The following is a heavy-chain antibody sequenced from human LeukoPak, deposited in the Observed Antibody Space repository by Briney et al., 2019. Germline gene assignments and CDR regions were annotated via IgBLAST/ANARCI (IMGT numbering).Heavy chain of an antibody. V-gene: IGHV3-21*01. Sequence: GGSLRLSCAVSGFTFSRRSMNWVRQAPGKGLEWVSFISTSSSYIYYADSVKGRFTISRDNAKNSLYLQMNSLRAEDTAVYYCARDGSTPWGYYMDVWGKGTTVIVSS. CDR2: ISTSSSYI. J-gene: IGHJ6*03. D-gene: IGHD7-27*01. CDR1: GFTFSRRS. CDR3: ARDGSTPWGYYMDV.